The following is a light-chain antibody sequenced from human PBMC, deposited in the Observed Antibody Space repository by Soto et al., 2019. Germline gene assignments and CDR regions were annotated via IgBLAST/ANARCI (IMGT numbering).Light chain of an antibody. Sequence: EIVLTQSPATLSLFPGERATLSCRASQSVGRTLAWYQQKPGQAPRLLIYDVSNRATGIPARFSGSGSETDFTLTISSLEPEDFAVYYCQQRSVWPLTFGGGSKVEIK. CDR2: DVS. CDR3: QQRSVWPLT. V-gene: IGKV3-11*01. J-gene: IGKJ4*01. CDR1: QSVGRT.